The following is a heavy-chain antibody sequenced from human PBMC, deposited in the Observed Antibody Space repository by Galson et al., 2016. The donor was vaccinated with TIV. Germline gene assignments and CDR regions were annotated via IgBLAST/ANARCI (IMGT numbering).Heavy chain of an antibody. J-gene: IGHJ4*02. CDR2: IKDDGSDN. Sequence: LRLSCAASGFAFSNYWMSWVRQAPGKGLEWVANIKDDGSDNYYVDSVWGRFTISRDNAKNSLFLQINSLRVEDTAVYYCAREIPGGTTDLDCWGQGTLVTVSS. CDR1: GFAFSNYW. V-gene: IGHV3-7*01. CDR3: AREIPGGTTDLDC. D-gene: IGHD1-14*01.